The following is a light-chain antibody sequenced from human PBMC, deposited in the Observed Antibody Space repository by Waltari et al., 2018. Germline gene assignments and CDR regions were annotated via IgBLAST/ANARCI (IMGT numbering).Light chain of an antibody. V-gene: IGKV1-9*01. J-gene: IGKJ4*01. CDR3: QQVNGYPLT. CDR2: AAS. CDR1: QGISSY. Sequence: DIQLTQSPSSLSASVGDRATITCRASQGISSYLVWYQQKPGKAPKVLISAASTLQTGVPSRFSGSGSGTEFTLTISSLQPEDFATYYCQQVNGYPLTFGGGTKVEIK.